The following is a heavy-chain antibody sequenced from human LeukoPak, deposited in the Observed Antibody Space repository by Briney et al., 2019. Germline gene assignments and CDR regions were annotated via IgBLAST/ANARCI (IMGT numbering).Heavy chain of an antibody. V-gene: IGHV3-48*03. CDR2: INSDGRSI. CDR3: TRGVHTVVVTAPFDS. D-gene: IGHD2-21*02. Sequence: TGGSLRLSCTASGFTFSGSEMNWVRQAPGKGLEWVSYINSDGRSIYYADSVKGRFSISRDNTKNSLYLQMNSLRAEDTACYYWTRGVHTVVVTAPFDSWGQGALVTVSS. J-gene: IGHJ4*02. CDR1: GFTFSGSE.